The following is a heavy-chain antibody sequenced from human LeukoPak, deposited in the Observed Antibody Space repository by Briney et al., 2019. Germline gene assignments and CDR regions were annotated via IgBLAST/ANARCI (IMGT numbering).Heavy chain of an antibody. CDR2: NSGSGGST. CDR3: AKTKEARPAAMRTTRLNWFDP. D-gene: IGHD2-2*01. V-gene: IGHV3-23*01. Sequence: GGSLRLSCAASGFTFSSYAMSWVRQAPGKGLEWVSDNSGSGGSTYYAVSVKGRFDIPRDNSENTVYADMNSLRAEDTAVYYCAKTKEARPAAMRTTRLNWFDPWGQGTLVTVSS. J-gene: IGHJ5*02. CDR1: GFTFSSYA.